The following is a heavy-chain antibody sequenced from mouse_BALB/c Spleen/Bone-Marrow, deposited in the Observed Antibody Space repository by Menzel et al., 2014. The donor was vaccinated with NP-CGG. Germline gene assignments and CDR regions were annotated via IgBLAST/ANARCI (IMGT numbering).Heavy chain of an antibody. CDR2: IDPANGNT. J-gene: IGHJ4*01. D-gene: IGHD2-3*01. CDR1: GFNIKDTY. Sequence: EVQLQQSGAELVKPGASVKLSCTAPGFNIKDTYMHWVKQRPEQGLEWIGRIDPANGNTKYDPKFQGKATITADTSSNTAYLLLSSLTSEDTAVYYCARWLLPYGLDYWGQGTSVTVSS. V-gene: IGHV14-3*02. CDR3: ARWLLPYGLDY.